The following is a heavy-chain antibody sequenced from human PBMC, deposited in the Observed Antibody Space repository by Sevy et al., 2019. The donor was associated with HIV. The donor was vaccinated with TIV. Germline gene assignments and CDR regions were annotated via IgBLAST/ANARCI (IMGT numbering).Heavy chain of an antibody. CDR3: AGGGRGYCSSTSCYGGAYYYYYMDV. J-gene: IGHJ6*03. V-gene: IGHV1-2*02. CDR2: INPNSGGT. Sequence: ASVKVSCKASGYTFTGYYMHWVRQAPGQGLEWMGWINPNSGGTNYAQKFQGRVTMTRDTSISTAYMELSRRRPDDTAAYYCAGGGRGYCSSTSCYGGAYYYYYMDVWGKGTTVTVSS. CDR1: GYTFTGYY. D-gene: IGHD2-2*01.